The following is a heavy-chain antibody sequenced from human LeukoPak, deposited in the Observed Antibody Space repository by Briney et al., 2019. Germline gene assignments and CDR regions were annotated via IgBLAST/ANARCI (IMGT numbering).Heavy chain of an antibody. CDR1: GFILDDYA. J-gene: IGHJ4*02. Sequence: GGSLRLSCAASGFILDDYAMHWVRQAPGKGLEWVSGISWNSGSIAYADSVKGRFTISRGNAKNSLYLQMNSLRAEDTALYYCAKDDHWGQGTLVTVSS. CDR3: AKDDH. V-gene: IGHV3-9*01. CDR2: ISWNSGSI.